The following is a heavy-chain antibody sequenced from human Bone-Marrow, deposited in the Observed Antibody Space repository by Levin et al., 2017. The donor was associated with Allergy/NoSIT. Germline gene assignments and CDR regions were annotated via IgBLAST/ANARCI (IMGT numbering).Heavy chain of an antibody. V-gene: IGHV3-11*01. D-gene: IGHD3-16*01. Sequence: PGGSLRLSCAASGFTFRDYYMSWIRLAPGKGLEWVSYISSSGDTIKYSDSVKGRFTISRDNAKNSLWLQMNGLRVEDTALYYCARGLNVLHYLYGMDVWGQGTTVTVSS. CDR3: ARGLNVLHYLYGMDV. CDR2: ISSSGDTI. J-gene: IGHJ6*02. CDR1: GFTFRDYY.